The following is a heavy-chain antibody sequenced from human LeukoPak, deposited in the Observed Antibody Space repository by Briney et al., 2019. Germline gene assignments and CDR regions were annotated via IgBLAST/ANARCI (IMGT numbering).Heavy chain of an antibody. J-gene: IGHJ4*02. V-gene: IGHV4-59*01. CDR1: GGSISSYY. CDR3: ARDPNLYGSGAFDY. Sequence: PSETLSLTCTVSGGSISSYYWSWIRQPPGKGLEWIGYIYYSGSTNYNPSLKSRVTISVDTSKNQFSLKLSSVTAADTAVYYCARDPNLYGSGAFDYWGQGTLVIVSA. D-gene: IGHD3-10*01. CDR2: IYYSGST.